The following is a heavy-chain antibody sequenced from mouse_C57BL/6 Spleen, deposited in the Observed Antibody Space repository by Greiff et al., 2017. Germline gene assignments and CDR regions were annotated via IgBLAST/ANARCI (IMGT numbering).Heavy chain of an antibody. J-gene: IGHJ4*01. D-gene: IGHD2-1*01. Sequence: VQLQQPGAELVKPGASVKMSCKASGYTFTSYWITWVKQRPGQGLEWIGDIYPGSGSTNYNEKFKSKATLTVDTSSSTAYMQLSSLTSEDSAVYYCARGKSIYYGNSYYAMDYWGQGTSVTVSS. CDR1: GYTFTSYW. CDR3: ARGKSIYYGNSYYAMDY. CDR2: IYPGSGST. V-gene: IGHV1-55*01.